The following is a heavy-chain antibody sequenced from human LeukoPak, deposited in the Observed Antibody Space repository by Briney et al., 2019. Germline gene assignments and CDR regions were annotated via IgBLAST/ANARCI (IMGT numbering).Heavy chain of an antibody. CDR2: IYYSGST. CDR1: GGSFSGYY. D-gene: IGHD3-3*01. V-gene: IGHV4-34*09. CDR3: ARGVPSYTYYDFWSGYYDY. J-gene: IGHJ4*02. Sequence: SETLSLTCAVYGGSFSGYYWSWIRQPPGKGLEWIGYIYYSGSTYYNPSLKSRVTISVDTSKNQFSLKLSSVTAADTAAYYCARGVPSYTYYDFWSGYYDYWGQGTLVTVSS.